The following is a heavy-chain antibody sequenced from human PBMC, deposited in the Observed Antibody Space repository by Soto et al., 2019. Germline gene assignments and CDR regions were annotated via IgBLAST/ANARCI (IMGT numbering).Heavy chain of an antibody. V-gene: IGHV1-18*01. CDR1: GYTFTSYG. Sequence: QVQLVQSGPEVKKPGASVKVSCKTSGYTFTSYGTSWVRQAPGQGLEWMGWITTDKGKTTYAQKFQGRVTMTTDTSTSTAYMELRSLVSDDTAVYYCATRSPAFDYWGQGTLVAVSS. CDR2: ITTDKGKT. CDR3: ATRSPAFDY. J-gene: IGHJ4*02.